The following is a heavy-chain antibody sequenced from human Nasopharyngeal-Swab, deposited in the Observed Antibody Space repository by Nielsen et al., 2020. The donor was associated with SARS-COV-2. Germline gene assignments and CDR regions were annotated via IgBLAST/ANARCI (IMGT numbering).Heavy chain of an antibody. Sequence: GGSLRLSCVASGFPFEDFAMHWVRQAPGKGLEWVSGITWNSGIGYTDSVKGRFTISRDNARNSLYLQMNSLRTEDTALYYCTKGRADYSNPSFDNWGQGTLVTVSS. V-gene: IGHV3-9*01. CDR2: ITWNSGI. CDR1: GFPFEDFA. D-gene: IGHD4-11*01. CDR3: TKGRADYSNPSFDN. J-gene: IGHJ4*02.